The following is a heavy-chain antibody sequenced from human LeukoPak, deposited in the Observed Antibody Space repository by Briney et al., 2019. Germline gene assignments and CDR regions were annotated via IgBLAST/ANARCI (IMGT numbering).Heavy chain of an antibody. CDR3: ARDRDNWSTLYYFDY. D-gene: IGHD1-20*01. CDR1: GGTFSSYA. Sequence: SVKVSCKASGGTFSSYAISWVRQAPGQGLEWMGRIIPIFGTANYAQKFQGRVTITADKSTSTAYMELSSLRSEDTAVYYCARDRDNWSTLYYFDYWGQGTLVTVSS. CDR2: IIPIFGTA. V-gene: IGHV1-69*06. J-gene: IGHJ4*02.